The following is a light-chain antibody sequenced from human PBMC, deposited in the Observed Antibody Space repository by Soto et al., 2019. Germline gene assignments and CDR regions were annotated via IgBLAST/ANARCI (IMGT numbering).Light chain of an antibody. Sequence: EIVLTQSPGTLSLSPGERATLSCRASQSVSSNYLAWYQQKPGQAPRLLIYGASSRATGIPDRFSGSESGTDFTLTISRLEPEDLAVYYCQQYSSSPWTFGQGTKVEIK. V-gene: IGKV3-20*01. CDR1: QSVSSNY. CDR2: GAS. J-gene: IGKJ1*01. CDR3: QQYSSSPWT.